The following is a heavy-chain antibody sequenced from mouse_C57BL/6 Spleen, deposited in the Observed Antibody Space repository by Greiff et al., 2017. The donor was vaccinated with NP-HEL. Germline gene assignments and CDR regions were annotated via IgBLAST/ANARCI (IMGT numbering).Heavy chain of an antibody. CDR1: GYTFTDYY. J-gene: IGHJ3*01. V-gene: IGHV1-76*01. CDR2: IYPGSGNT. Sequence: VQLQQSGAELVRPGASVKLSCKASGYTFTDYYINWVKQRPGQGLEWIARIYPGSGNTYYNEKFKGKATLTAEKSSSTAYMQLSSLTSEDSAVYFCARDLWDAYWGQRTLVTVSA. CDR3: ARDLWDAY. D-gene: IGHD4-1*01.